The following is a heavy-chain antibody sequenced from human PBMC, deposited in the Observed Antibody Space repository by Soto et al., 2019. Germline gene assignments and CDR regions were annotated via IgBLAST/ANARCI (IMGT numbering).Heavy chain of an antibody. CDR3: ARDRGGYSRTVYMDV. Sequence: GGSLRLSCAASGFTFSSYWMHWVRQAPGKGLVWVSRINSDGSTTTYADSVKGRFIISRDDAKNTLYLQMNRLRAEDTAVYYCARDRGGYSRTVYMDVWGKGTTVTVSS. CDR1: GFTFSSYW. D-gene: IGHD6-13*01. CDR2: INSDGSTT. V-gene: IGHV3-74*01. J-gene: IGHJ6*03.